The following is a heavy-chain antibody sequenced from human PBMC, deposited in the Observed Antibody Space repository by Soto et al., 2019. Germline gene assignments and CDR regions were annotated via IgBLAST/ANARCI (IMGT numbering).Heavy chain of an antibody. Sequence: PGESLKISCKGSGYSSTSDWIAWVRQMPGKGLEWMGMIYPGDSDTRYSPSFQGQVTISADKSISTAYLQWSTLKASDSAMYYCARWYSSGWYYFDYWGQGTLVTVSS. D-gene: IGHD6-19*01. CDR3: ARWYSSGWYYFDY. CDR2: IYPGDSDT. V-gene: IGHV5-51*01. J-gene: IGHJ4*02. CDR1: GYSSTSDW.